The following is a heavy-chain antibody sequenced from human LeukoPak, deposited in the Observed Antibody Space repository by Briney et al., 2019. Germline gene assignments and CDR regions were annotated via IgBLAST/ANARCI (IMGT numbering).Heavy chain of an antibody. Sequence: SETLSLTCIVSGYSISSVYYWGWIRQPPGKGLECIGSIYHSGSTYYNPSLKSRVTISVDTSKNQFSLKLSSVTAADTAVYYCASLLWFGEFQENYFDYWGQGTLVTVSS. CDR2: IYHSGST. D-gene: IGHD3-10*01. CDR3: ASLLWFGEFQENYFDY. CDR1: GYSISSVYY. V-gene: IGHV4-38-2*02. J-gene: IGHJ4*02.